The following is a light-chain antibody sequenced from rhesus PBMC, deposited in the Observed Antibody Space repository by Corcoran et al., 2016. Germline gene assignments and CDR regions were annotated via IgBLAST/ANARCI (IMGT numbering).Light chain of an antibody. J-gene: IGKJ2*01. V-gene: IGKV1-66*01. Sequence: DIQMTQSPSSLSASVGDTVTITCRASQGINNYLSWYQQKPGKAPKPLIYNESSLETGVPSRLSGIGSGTDYTLSISSLQPEDIATYYCQQYNNSPYSFGQGTKVEIK. CDR3: QQYNNSPYS. CDR1: QGINNY. CDR2: NES.